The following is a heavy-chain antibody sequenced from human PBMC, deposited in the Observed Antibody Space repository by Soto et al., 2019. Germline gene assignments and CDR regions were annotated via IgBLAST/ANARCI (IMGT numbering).Heavy chain of an antibody. CDR3: AKELARGIAARPWLNYYYYGMDV. V-gene: IGHV3-30*18. Sequence: GSLRLSCAASGFTFSSYGMHWVRQAPGKGLEWVAVISYDGSNKYYADSVKGRFTISRDNSKNTLYLQMNSLRAEDTAVYYCAKELARGIAARPWLNYYYYGMDVWGQGTTGTVS. D-gene: IGHD6-6*01. J-gene: IGHJ6*02. CDR2: ISYDGSNK. CDR1: GFTFSSYG.